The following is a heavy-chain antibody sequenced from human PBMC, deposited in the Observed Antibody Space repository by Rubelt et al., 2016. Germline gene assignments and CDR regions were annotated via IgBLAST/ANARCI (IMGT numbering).Heavy chain of an antibody. CDR2: IYSGGNT. J-gene: IGHJ4*02. V-gene: IGHV3-53*01. CDR3: AKGRSAVVTSGANY. CDR1: GFTVSSNY. D-gene: IGHD4-23*01. Sequence: EVQLVESGGGSIQPGGSLRLSCAASGFTVSSNYMSWVRQAPGKGLAWVTVIYSGGNTYNADSVISIFTISQDNSKNTLYLQMNSLRAEDTAVYYCAKGRSAVVTSGANYWGQGILVTVSS.